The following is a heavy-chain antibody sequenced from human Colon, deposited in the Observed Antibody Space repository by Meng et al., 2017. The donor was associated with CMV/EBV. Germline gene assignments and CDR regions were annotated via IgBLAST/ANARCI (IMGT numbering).Heavy chain of an antibody. Sequence: EVQLVESVGCLAQPGGSRRLSCVASGLPFNKSAMHWVRQAPAKGLEWVASIRSGGTYIHYADSVKGRFTISRDNAKTSVYLQMDNLTGEDTAIYFCARVGSTGGLDSWGQGTLVTVSS. J-gene: IGHJ4*02. CDR1: GLPFNKSA. D-gene: IGHD2-8*02. V-gene: IGHV3-21*01. CDR3: ARVGSTGGLDS. CDR2: IRSGGTYI.